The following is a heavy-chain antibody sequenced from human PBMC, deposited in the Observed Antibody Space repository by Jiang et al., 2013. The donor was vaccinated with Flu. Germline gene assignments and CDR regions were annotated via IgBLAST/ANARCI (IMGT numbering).Heavy chain of an antibody. CDR3: ARIIQLWGVGAFDI. V-gene: IGHV5-51*01. J-gene: IGHJ3*02. CDR2: IYPGDSDT. D-gene: IGHD5-18*01. Sequence: EWMGIIYPGDSDTRYSPSFQGQVTISADKSISTAYLQWSSLKASDTAMYYCARIIQLWGVGAFDIWGQGTMVTVSS.